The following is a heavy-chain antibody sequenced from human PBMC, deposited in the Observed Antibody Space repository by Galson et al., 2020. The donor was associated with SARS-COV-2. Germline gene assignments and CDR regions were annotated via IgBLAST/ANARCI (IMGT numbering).Heavy chain of an antibody. CDR3: AHSSRPLIAAARGFDP. D-gene: IGHD6-13*01. J-gene: IGHJ5*02. V-gene: IGHV2-5*02. Sequence: KMSGPTLVKPTQTLTLTRTFSGFSLSTSGVGVGWIRQPPGKALEWLALIYWDDDKRYSPSLKSRLTITKDTSKNQVVLTMTNMDPVDTATYYCAHSSRPLIAAARGFDPWGQGTLVTVSS. CDR2: IYWDDDK. CDR1: GFSLSTSGVG.